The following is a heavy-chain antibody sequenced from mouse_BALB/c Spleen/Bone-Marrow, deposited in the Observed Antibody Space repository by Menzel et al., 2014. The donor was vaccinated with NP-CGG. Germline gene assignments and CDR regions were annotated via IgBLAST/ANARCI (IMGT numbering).Heavy chain of an antibody. CDR2: IWAGGST. CDR3: ARDGLYGNYAMDY. J-gene: IGHJ4*01. CDR1: GFSLTSYG. Sequence: VQLQESGPGLVAPSQSLSITCTVSGFSLTSYGVHWVRQPPGKGLEWLGVIWAGGSTNYNSALMSRLSISKDNSKSQVFLKINSLQTDDTAMYYCARDGLYGNYAMDYWGQGTSVTVSS. D-gene: IGHD2-1*01. V-gene: IGHV2-9*02.